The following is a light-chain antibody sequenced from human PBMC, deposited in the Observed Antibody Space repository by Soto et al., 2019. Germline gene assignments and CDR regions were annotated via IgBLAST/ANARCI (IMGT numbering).Light chain of an antibody. CDR2: DAS. J-gene: IGKJ1*01. Sequence: DIHMAQSPPSLSASVGDRVTITCRASQSVSGWLAWYQQKPGEAPKLLIYDASALPRGVPSRFSGSGSGTKFTLTIASLQPDDFATYYCQQYETFSGTFGPGTKVEI. CDR1: QSVSGW. CDR3: QQYETFSGT. V-gene: IGKV1-5*01.